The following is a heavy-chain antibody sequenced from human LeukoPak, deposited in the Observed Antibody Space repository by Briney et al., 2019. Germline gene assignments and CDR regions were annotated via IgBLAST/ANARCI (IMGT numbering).Heavy chain of an antibody. V-gene: IGHV3-30*18. CDR2: ISYDGSNK. CDR3: AKDLRVRGATAPFDY. CDR1: GFTFSSYG. Sequence: GGSLRLSCAASGFTFSSYGMHWVRQAPGKGLEWVAVISYDGSNKYYADSVKGRFTISRDNSKNTLYLQMNSLRAEDTAVYYCAKDLRVRGATAPFDYWGQGTLVTVSS. D-gene: IGHD1-26*01. J-gene: IGHJ4*02.